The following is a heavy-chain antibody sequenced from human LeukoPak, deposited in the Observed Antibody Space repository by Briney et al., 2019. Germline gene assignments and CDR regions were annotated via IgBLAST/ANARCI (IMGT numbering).Heavy chain of an antibody. CDR1: GFTFSIHA. Sequence: GGSLRLSCAASGFTFSIHAMNWVRQAPGKGLEWVSAISGSGISTYYADSVKGRFTISRDNSKNTLYLQMNSLRAEDTAVYYCARDQNDSSGYYSLYYYYYGMDVWGQGTTVTVSS. J-gene: IGHJ6*02. CDR3: ARDQNDSSGYYSLYYYYYGMDV. D-gene: IGHD3-22*01. CDR2: ISGSGIST. V-gene: IGHV3-23*01.